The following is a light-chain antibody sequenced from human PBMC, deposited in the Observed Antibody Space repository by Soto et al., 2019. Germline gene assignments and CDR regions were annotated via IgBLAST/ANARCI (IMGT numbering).Light chain of an antibody. CDR1: QSVLLSANNKNY. V-gene: IGKV4-1*01. CDR2: WAS. Sequence: DIVMTQSPDSLAVSLGEKATINCKSSQSVLLSANNKNYLAWYQQRPGQPPKLVTSWASTRESGVPDRFSGSGSGTDFSLTISSLQAEDVAVYYCQQFFSPPYTFGQGTKLEI. CDR3: QQFFSPPYT. J-gene: IGKJ2*01.